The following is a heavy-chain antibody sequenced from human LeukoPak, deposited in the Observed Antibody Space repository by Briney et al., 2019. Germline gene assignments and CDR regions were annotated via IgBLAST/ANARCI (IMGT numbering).Heavy chain of an antibody. J-gene: IGHJ3*02. D-gene: IGHD3-22*01. CDR2: INPNNGGT. V-gene: IGHV1-2*06. Sequence: ASVKVSCEASGYTFTGYYMHWVRQAPGQGLEWMGRINPNNGGTNYAQKFQGRVIMTRDMSMSTAYMELSRLRSVDTAVYYCAGEDNSSGYRPFDIWGQGTMVTVPS. CDR1: GYTFTGYY. CDR3: AGEDNSSGYRPFDI.